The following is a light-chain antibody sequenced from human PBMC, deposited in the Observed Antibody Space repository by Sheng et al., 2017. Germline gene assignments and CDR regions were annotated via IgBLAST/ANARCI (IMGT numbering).Light chain of an antibody. Sequence: QSALTQPASVSGSPGQSITVSCTGTSSDVGAYDYVSWYQQHPGKAPKLLIYEVSYRPSGVSHRFSGSKSGNTASLSISGLQAEDEADYYCSSYTTKNSMLFGGGTKLTVL. V-gene: IGLV2-14*01. J-gene: IGLJ2*01. CDR1: SSDVGAYDY. CDR2: EVS. CDR3: SSYTTKNSML.